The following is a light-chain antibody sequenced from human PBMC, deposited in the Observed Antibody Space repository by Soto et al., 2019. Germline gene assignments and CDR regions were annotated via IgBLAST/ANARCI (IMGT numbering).Light chain of an antibody. J-gene: IGKJ1*01. Sequence: DIQMTQSPSTLSASLGAKVTITCRASQSVSSWLAWYQQKPGKAPKLLIYDASTLESGVPSRFSGSGSGTEFTLTISSLQPDDLAAYYCQQYDSYSQTFGQGTKVDIK. V-gene: IGKV1-5*01. CDR1: QSVSSW. CDR3: QQYDSYSQT. CDR2: DAS.